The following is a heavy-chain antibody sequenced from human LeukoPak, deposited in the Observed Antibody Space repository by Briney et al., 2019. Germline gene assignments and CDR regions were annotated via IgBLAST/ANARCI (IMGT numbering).Heavy chain of an antibody. Sequence: SETLSLTCTVSGGSISSYYWSWIRQPPGKGLEWIGYIYYSGSTNYNPSLKSRVTISVDTSKNQFSLKLSSVTAADTAVYYCARVMFSVAGTKFDYWGQGTLVTVSS. CDR1: GGSISSYY. V-gene: IGHV4-59*01. D-gene: IGHD6-19*01. J-gene: IGHJ4*02. CDR2: IYYSGST. CDR3: ARVMFSVAGTKFDY.